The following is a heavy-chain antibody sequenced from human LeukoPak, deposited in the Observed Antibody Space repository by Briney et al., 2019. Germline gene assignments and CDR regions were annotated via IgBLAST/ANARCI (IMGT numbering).Heavy chain of an antibody. CDR1: GFTFSSYA. CDR3: ARDLRHSSTDY. D-gene: IGHD6-19*01. Sequence: GRSLRLSCGASGFTFSSYAMHGVRQAPGKGLEWGAVISYDGSNKYYADSVKGRFTISRDNSKNPLYLQMNSLRAEDTAVYYCARDLRHSSTDYWGQGTLVTVSS. CDR2: ISYDGSNK. V-gene: IGHV3-30*04. J-gene: IGHJ4*02.